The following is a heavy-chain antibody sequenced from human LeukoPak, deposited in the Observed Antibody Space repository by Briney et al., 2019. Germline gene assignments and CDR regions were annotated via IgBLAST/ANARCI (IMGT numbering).Heavy chain of an antibody. CDR3: ARRKGNYYYGMDV. J-gene: IGHJ6*02. V-gene: IGHV4-4*02. CDR1: GGSISSSNW. CDR2: IYHSGST. Sequence: SGTLSLTCAVSGGSISSSNWWSWVRQPPGKGLEWIGEIYHSGSTNYNPSLKSRVTISVDKSKNQFSLKLSSVTAADTAVYYCARRKGNYYYGMDVWGQGTTVTVSS. D-gene: IGHD1-14*01.